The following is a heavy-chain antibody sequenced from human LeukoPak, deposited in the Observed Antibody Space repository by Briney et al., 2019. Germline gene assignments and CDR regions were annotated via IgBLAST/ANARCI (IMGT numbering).Heavy chain of an antibody. V-gene: IGHV1-2*02. CDR2: INPNSGGT. CDR3: ARDAPLGSYYDY. Sequence: ASVKVSCKASGYTFTGYYMHWERQAPGQGLEWMGWINPNSGGTNYAQKFQGRVTMTRDTSISTAYMELSRLRSDDTAVYYCARDAPLGSYYDYWGQGTLVTVSS. D-gene: IGHD1-26*01. CDR1: GYTFTGYY. J-gene: IGHJ4*02.